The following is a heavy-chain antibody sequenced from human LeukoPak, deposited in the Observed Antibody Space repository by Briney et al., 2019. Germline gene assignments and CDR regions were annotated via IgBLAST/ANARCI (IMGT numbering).Heavy chain of an antibody. CDR1: GFTFSSYA. D-gene: IGHD4-17*01. J-gene: IGHJ6*02. Sequence: GASLRLSCAASGFTFSSYAMSWVRQAPGKGLEWVSAISGSSGSTYYADSVKGRFTISRDNSKNTLYLQMNSLRAEDTAVYYCAKVYDDGDYVPSRYYYGMDVWGQGTTVTVSS. CDR2: ISGSSGST. CDR3: AKVYDDGDYVPSRYYYGMDV. V-gene: IGHV3-23*01.